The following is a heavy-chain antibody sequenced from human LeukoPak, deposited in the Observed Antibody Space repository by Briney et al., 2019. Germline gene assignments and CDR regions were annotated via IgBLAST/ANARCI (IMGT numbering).Heavy chain of an antibody. CDR3: AKDLIAYSYGHAGRSNFDY. CDR1: GFTVSSIY. J-gene: IGHJ4*02. V-gene: IGHV3-23*01. D-gene: IGHD5-18*01. CDR2: ISGSGGST. Sequence: PGGSLRLSCAVSGFTVSSIYMSWVRQAPGKGLEWVSGISGSGGSTYYADSVKGHFTISRDNSKNTLYLQMNSLRAEDTAIYYCAKDLIAYSYGHAGRSNFDYWGQGTLVTVSS.